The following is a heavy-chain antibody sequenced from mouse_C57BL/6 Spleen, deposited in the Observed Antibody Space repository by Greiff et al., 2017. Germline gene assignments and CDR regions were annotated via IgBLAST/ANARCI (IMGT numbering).Heavy chain of an antibody. J-gene: IGHJ2*01. CDR2: INPYNGGT. D-gene: IGHD1-1*01. V-gene: IGHV1-19*01. Sequence: VQLKESGPVLVKPGASVKMSCKASGYTFTDYYMNWVKQSHGKSLEWIGVINPYNGGTSYNQKFKGKATLTVDKSSSTAYMELNSLTSEDSAVYYCAREDYYGSSSVYFDYWGQGTTLTVSS. CDR3: AREDYYGSSSVYFDY. CDR1: GYTFTDYY.